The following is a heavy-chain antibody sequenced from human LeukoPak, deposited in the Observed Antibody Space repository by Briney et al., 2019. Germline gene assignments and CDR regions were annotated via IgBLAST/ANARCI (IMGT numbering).Heavy chain of an antibody. D-gene: IGHD5-12*01. CDR2: IYSGGST. Sequence: ETLSLTCTVSGGSISSSSYYWDWIRQSPGKGLEWIGNIYSGGSTYYTPSLKSRVTIYVDTSKNQISLKLSSVTAADTAIYFCARHSRSGSGGYENAFDIWGQGTMVTVSS. V-gene: IGHV4-39*01. CDR3: ARHSRSGSGGYENAFDI. J-gene: IGHJ3*02. CDR1: GGSISSSSYY.